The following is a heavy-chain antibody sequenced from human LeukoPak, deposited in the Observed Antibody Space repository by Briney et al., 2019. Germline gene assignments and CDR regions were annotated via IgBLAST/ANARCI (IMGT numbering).Heavy chain of an antibody. J-gene: IGHJ1*01. CDR1: GYTFTSYA. CDR2: INAGNGNT. D-gene: IGHD5-18*01. V-gene: IGHV1-3*03. Sequence: ASVKVSCKASGYTFTSYAMHWVRQAPGQRLEWMGWINAGNGNTKYSQEFQGRVTMTRNTSISTAYMELRSLRSEDTAVYYCVRGERGYRYGFEYFQKWGQGTLVSVSS. CDR3: VRGERGYRYGFEYFQK.